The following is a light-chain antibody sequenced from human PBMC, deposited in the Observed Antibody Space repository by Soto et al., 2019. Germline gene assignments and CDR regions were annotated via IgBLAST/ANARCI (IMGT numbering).Light chain of an antibody. CDR1: QSVSNNY. Sequence: EIVLTQSPATLSLSPGERATLSCRASQSVSNNYLAWYQQKLGQAPRLIIYATSFRETGIPDRFSGSGAGTEFTRTISRLEPEDFAVDYCQQYGSSPPTFGQGTKVDIK. J-gene: IGKJ1*01. CDR3: QQYGSSPPT. CDR2: ATS. V-gene: IGKV3-20*01.